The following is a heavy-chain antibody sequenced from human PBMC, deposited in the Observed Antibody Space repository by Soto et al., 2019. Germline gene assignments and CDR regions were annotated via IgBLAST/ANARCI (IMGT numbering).Heavy chain of an antibody. D-gene: IGHD6-19*01. V-gene: IGHV3-48*01. CDR1: GFTFSSYS. J-gene: IGHJ6*03. CDR3: ARQARLAVAGSKGFYYYYYMDV. Sequence: PGGSLRLSCAASGFTFSSYSMNWVRQAPGKGLEWVSYISSSSSTIYYADSVKGRFTISRDNAKNSLYLQMNSLRAEDTAVYYCARQARLAVAGSKGFYYYYYMDVWGKGTTVTVSS. CDR2: ISSSSSTI.